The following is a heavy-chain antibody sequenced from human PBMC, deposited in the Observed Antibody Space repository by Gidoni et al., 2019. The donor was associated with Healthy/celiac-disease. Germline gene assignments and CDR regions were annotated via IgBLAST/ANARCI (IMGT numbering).Heavy chain of an antibody. CDR2: IYPGDSDT. D-gene: IGHD4-17*01. Sequence: EVQLVQSGAEGKKPGESLKISCKGSGYSFTSHWIGWVRQMPGKGLEWMGIIYPGDSDTRYSPSFQGQVTISADKSISTAYLQWSSLKASDTAMYYCARLAYGDYPKELDAFDIWGQGTMVTVSS. J-gene: IGHJ3*02. CDR3: ARLAYGDYPKELDAFDI. V-gene: IGHV5-51*01. CDR1: GYSFTSHW.